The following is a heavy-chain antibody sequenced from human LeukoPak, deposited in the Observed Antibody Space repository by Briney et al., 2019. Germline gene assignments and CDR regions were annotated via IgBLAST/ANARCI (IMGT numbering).Heavy chain of an antibody. CDR3: ARRDSATPYYFDY. D-gene: IGHD2-15*01. Sequence: SVKVSCKASGGSFRSYTICWVRQAPGQGLEWMGGIIPILGTANYAQKFQGRVTLITDESTRTAYMELRSQRLEDTAVYYCARRDSATPYYFDYWGQGTLVTVSS. V-gene: IGHV1-69*16. CDR1: GGSFRSYT. J-gene: IGHJ4*02. CDR2: IIPILGTA.